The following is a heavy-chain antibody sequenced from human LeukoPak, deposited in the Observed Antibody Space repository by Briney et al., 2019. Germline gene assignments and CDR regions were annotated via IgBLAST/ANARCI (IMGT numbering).Heavy chain of an antibody. CDR3: ASYGDYGWFDP. V-gene: IGHV4-34*01. D-gene: IGHD4-17*01. J-gene: IGHJ5*02. Sequence: SETLSLTCAVYGGSFGGYYWSWIRQPPGKGLEWIGEINHSGSTNYNPSLTSRVTISVDTSKNQFSLKLSSVTAADTAVYYCASYGDYGWFDPWGQGTLVTVSS. CDR1: GGSFGGYY. CDR2: INHSGST.